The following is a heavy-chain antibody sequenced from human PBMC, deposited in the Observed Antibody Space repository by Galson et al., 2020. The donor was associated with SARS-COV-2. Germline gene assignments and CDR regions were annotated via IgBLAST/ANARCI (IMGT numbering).Heavy chain of an antibody. J-gene: IGHJ6*02. Sequence: SQTLSLTCAISGDTVSSNSAAYHWIRQSPSRGLEWLGRTYYRSKWYNDYALSVKSRITINPDTSKNQFSLQLNSVTPEDTAVYYCTRVTDSSRYFKGRYFYTMDVWGQGTTVTVSS. V-gene: IGHV6-1*01. CDR1: GDTVSSNSAA. D-gene: IGHD6-25*01. CDR3: TRVTDSSRYFKGRYFYTMDV. CDR2: TYYRSKWYN.